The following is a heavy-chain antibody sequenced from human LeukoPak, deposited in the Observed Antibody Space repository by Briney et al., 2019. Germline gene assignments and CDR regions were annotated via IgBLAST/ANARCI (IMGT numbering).Heavy chain of an antibody. J-gene: IGHJ4*02. V-gene: IGHV1-18*01. D-gene: IGHD3-10*01. CDR2: ISAYNGNT. Sequence: GASVKVSCKASGYTFTSYGISWVRQAPGQGLEWMGWISAYNGNTNYAQKLQGRVTMTTDTSTSTAYMELSSLRSEDTALYYCARDGIWFGEKEFDYWGQGTLVTVSS. CDR3: ARDGIWFGEKEFDY. CDR1: GYTFTSYG.